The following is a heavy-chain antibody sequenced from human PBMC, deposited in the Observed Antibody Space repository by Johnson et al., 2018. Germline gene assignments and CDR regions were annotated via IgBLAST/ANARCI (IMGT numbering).Heavy chain of an antibody. D-gene: IGHD1-1*01. V-gene: IGHV3-48*01. CDR1: GFTFNRYS. CDR3: ARWADNRVIDP. Sequence: EVQLVESGGGLVQXGGSLRLSCAASGFTFNRYSMNWVRQAPGKGLEWVSYIGSTSKTIYYADSVKGRFTISRDNAKNMLFLQLDSLRPEDTAVYYCARWADNRVIDPWGQGTLVTVSS. J-gene: IGHJ5*02. CDR2: IGSTSKTI.